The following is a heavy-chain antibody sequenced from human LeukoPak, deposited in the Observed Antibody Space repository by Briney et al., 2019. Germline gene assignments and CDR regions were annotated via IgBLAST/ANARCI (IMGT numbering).Heavy chain of an antibody. CDR3: ARVEYCINGVCVNFDY. J-gene: IGHJ4*02. CDR2: INPNSGGT. Sequence: GASVKLSCKASGYTFTGPYIHWIRQAPGQGLEWMGWINPNSGGTKYAQKFQGRVTMTRDTSINTAYMELSRLRSDDTAVYYCARVEYCINGVCVNFDYWGQGTLVTVST. V-gene: IGHV1-2*02. CDR1: GYTFTGPY. D-gene: IGHD2-8*01.